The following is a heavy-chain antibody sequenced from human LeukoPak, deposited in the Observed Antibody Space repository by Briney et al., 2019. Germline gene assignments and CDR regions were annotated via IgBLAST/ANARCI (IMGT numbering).Heavy chain of an antibody. Sequence: SETLSLTCTVSGGSISSSSYYWGWIRQPPGKGLEWIGSIYYSGSTYYNPSLKSRVTISVDTSKNQFSLKLSSVTAADTAMYYCASSLVDCSGGSCYPPVGNWGQGTLVTVSS. CDR1: GGSISSSSYY. J-gene: IGHJ4*02. V-gene: IGHV4-39*01. CDR3: ASSLVDCSGGSCYPPVGN. CDR2: IYYSGST. D-gene: IGHD2-15*01.